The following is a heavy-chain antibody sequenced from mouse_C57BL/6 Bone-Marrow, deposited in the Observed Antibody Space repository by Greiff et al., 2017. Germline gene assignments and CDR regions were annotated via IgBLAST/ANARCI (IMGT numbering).Heavy chain of an antibody. D-gene: IGHD3-3*01. V-gene: IGHV1-7*01. CDR3: ARWGTAPFDY. CDR1: GYTFTSYW. CDR2: INPCSGYT. J-gene: IGHJ2*01. Sequence: HVQLQPSWAELAKPVASVPLSCKASGYTFTSYWLHWVKQRPGQGLEWIGYINPCSGYTKYNQKFKDKATLNADKSTSTAYMQLSSLTYEDSAVYYCARWGTAPFDYWGQGTTLTVSS.